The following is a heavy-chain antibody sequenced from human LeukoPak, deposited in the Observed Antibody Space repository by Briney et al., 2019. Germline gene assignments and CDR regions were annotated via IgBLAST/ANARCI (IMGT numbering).Heavy chain of an antibody. CDR2: ISSSSSYI. CDR3: TRATQAPPPVSLTLTTPNAYYFDY. D-gene: IGHD1-1*01. Sequence: GGSLRLSCVASGLMFSNYAMNWVRQAPGKGLEWVSSISSSSSYIYYADSVKGRFTISRDNAKNSLYLQMNSLRAEDTALYYCTRATQAPPPVSLTLTTPNAYYFDYWGQGTLVTVSS. J-gene: IGHJ4*02. CDR1: GLMFSNYA. V-gene: IGHV3-21*01.